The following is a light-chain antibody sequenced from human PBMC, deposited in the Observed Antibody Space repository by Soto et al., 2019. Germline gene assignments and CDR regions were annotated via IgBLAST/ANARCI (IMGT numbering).Light chain of an antibody. V-gene: IGLV1-47*01. Sequence: QSLLTQPPSASVTPGQKVSISCSGSASNIGSNYVYWYQQLPGTAPKLLIYKNNQRPSGVPDRFSGSKSDTSASLAISGLRSEDEADYYCAAWDDSLSGHLFGTGTKVTVL. J-gene: IGLJ1*01. CDR3: AAWDDSLSGHL. CDR2: KNN. CDR1: ASNIGSNY.